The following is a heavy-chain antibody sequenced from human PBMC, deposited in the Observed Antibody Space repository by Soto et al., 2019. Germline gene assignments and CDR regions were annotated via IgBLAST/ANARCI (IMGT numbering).Heavy chain of an antibody. CDR3: VRERGLSSFYGMDV. V-gene: IGHV3-21*01. CDR1: GFTLTTYT. D-gene: IGHD3-10*01. Sequence: GGSLRLSCEASGFTLTTYTMNWVRQASGKGLEWVSSITSSSGHIYYADSVKGRFTISRDNARNSLYLQMNSLRVEDTAVYYCVRERGLSSFYGMDVWGQGTTVTVSS. J-gene: IGHJ6*02. CDR2: ITSSSGHI.